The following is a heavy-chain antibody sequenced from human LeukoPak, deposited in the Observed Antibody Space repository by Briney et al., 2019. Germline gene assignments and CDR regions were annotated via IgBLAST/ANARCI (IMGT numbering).Heavy chain of an antibody. CDR2: IYYSGST. J-gene: IGHJ4*02. D-gene: IGHD1-26*01. CDR1: GGSISSSSYY. Sequence: SETLSLTCTVSGGSISSSSYYWGWIRQPPGKGLEWIGSIYYSGSTYYNPSLKSRVTISVDTSKNQFSLQLNSVTPEDTAVYYCARDLESGSYEHYFDYWGQGTLVTVTS. V-gene: IGHV4-39*02. CDR3: ARDLESGSYEHYFDY.